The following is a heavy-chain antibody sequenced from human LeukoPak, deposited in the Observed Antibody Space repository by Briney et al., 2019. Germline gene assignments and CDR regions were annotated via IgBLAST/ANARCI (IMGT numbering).Heavy chain of an antibody. CDR1: GGSISSGDYY. CDR3: AREDCSSTSCHGFMDV. CDR2: IYYSGST. D-gene: IGHD2-2*01. Sequence: SETLSHTCTVSGGSISSGDYYWSWIRQPPGKGLEWIGYIYYSGSTYDNPSLKSRVTISVDTSKNQFSLKLSSVTAADTAVYYCAREDCSSTSCHGFMDVWGKGTTVTVSS. J-gene: IGHJ6*03. V-gene: IGHV4-30-4*08.